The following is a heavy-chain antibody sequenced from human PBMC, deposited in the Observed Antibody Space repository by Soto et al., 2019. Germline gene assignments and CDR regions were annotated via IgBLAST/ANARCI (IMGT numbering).Heavy chain of an antibody. CDR1: GFTFSSYG. CDR2: IWYDGSNK. CDR3: ARDFKDDYGDYDRLDY. Sequence: PGGSLRLSCAASGFTFSSYGMHWVRQAPGKGLEWVAVIWYDGSNKYYADSVKGRFTISRDNSKNTLYLQMNSLRAEDTAVYYCARDFKDDYGDYDRLDYWGQGTLVTVSS. D-gene: IGHD4-17*01. V-gene: IGHV3-33*01. J-gene: IGHJ4*02.